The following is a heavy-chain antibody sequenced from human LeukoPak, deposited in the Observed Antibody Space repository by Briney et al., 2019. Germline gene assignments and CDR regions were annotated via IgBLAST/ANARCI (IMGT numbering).Heavy chain of an antibody. CDR1: GYSFTSYW. D-gene: IGHD3-22*01. J-gene: IGHJ3*02. CDR2: IYPGDSDT. CDR3: ARAREYDSGGYFLVPFDI. Sequence: GESLKISCKGSGYSFTSYWIGWVRQMPGKGLEWMGIIYPGDSDTRYSPSFQGQVTISADKSISTAYLQWSSLKASDTAMYYCARAREYDSGGYFLVPFDIWGQGTMVTVSS. V-gene: IGHV5-51*01.